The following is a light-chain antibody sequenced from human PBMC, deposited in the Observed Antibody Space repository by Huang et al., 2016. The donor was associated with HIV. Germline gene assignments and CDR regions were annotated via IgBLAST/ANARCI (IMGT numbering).Light chain of an antibody. CDR3: QLSYNTPA. CDR2: AAS. V-gene: IGKV1-39*01. CDR1: QSIGTY. Sequence: DIQMTQSPSSLSASVGDRVTIACRASQSIGTYVNWYQQKPGKPPSLLSYAASILQSGVPSRFSGSGSGTDFTLTVSSLQPEDFATYYCQLSYNTPAFGGGTKVEIK. J-gene: IGKJ4*01.